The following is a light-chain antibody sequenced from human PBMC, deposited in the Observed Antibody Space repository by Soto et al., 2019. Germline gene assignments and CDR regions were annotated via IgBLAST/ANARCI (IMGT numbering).Light chain of an antibody. Sequence: QSALTQPASVSGSPGQSITISCTGTSSDVGAHDSVSWYQQHPGKAPKLIIYEVSDRPSGVSTRFSGSKSGSTASLTISGLQADDEADYYCSSYTSTSTRVFGTGTKLTVL. CDR3: SSYTSTSTRV. CDR1: SSDVGAHDS. J-gene: IGLJ1*01. V-gene: IGLV2-14*03. CDR2: EVS.